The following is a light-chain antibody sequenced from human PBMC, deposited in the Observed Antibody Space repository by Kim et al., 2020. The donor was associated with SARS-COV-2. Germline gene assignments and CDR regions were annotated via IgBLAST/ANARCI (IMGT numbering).Light chain of an antibody. CDR2: RDG. J-gene: IGLJ3*02. CDR3: QVWDSNTSWV. CDR1: NSGRRS. V-gene: IGLV3-9*01. Sequence: SYELTQPLSVSVPLGQTASITCGGNNSGRRSVHWYQLKPGQAPVLVIYRDGNRPSGIPERFSGSKSGNTTTLIITRAQGDDEADYFCQVWDSNTSWVFGGGTQLTVL.